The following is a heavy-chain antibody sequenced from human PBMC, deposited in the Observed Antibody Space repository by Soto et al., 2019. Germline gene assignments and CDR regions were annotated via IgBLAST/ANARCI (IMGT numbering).Heavy chain of an antibody. CDR3: ARYSRSSAGYYFGMDV. D-gene: IGHD6-6*01. V-gene: IGHV3-74*01. CDR1: GFTFSGYW. CDR2: IDSDGSST. Sequence: EVQLVESGGGLVQPGGSLRLSCAASGFTFSGYWMHWVRQAPGKGLVWVSRIDSDGSSTTYADSVKGRFTISRDNAKNTLYLQMNSLRAEDTAVYYCARYSRSSAGYYFGMDVWGQGTTVTVSS. J-gene: IGHJ6*02.